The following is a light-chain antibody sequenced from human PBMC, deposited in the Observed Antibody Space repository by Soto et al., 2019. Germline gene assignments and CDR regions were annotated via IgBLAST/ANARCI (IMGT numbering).Light chain of an antibody. J-gene: IGKJ3*01. V-gene: IGKV1-5*01. CDR3: QPYNSLVA. CDR1: QSISSW. CDR2: DAS. Sequence: DIQMTQSPSTLSASVGDRVTITCRASQSISSWLAWYQQKPGKAPKLLIYDASSLESGVPSRFSGSGSGTEFTLTISSLQPDDFATYYCQPYNSLVAFGPGNKVDIK.